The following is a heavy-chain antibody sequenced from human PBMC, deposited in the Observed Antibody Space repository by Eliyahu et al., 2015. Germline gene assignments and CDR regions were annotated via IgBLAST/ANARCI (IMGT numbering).Heavy chain of an antibody. V-gene: IGHV3-23*01. CDR3: AKDREKGWELG. J-gene: IGHJ4*02. CDR1: GFTFXIYA. Sequence: EVQLLESGGGLVQPGGSLRLSCAASGFTFXIYAMSWVRQAPGKGLGWVSXISGSGGSTYYADSVKGRFTISRDNSKNTLYLQMNSLRAEDTAVYYCAKDREKGWELGWGQGTLVTVSS. CDR2: ISGSGGST. D-gene: IGHD1-26*01.